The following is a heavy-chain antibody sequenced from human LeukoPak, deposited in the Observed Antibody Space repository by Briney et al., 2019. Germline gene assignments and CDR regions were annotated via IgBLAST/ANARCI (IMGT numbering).Heavy chain of an antibody. J-gene: IGHJ4*02. CDR2: INHSGST. Sequence: SETLSLTCADYGGSFSGYYWSWIRQPPGKGLEWIGEINHSGSTNYNPSLKSRVTISVDTSKNQFSLKLSSVTAADTAVYYCARSIAVAGINYWGQGTLVTVSS. V-gene: IGHV4-34*01. D-gene: IGHD6-19*01. CDR1: GGSFSGYY. CDR3: ARSIAVAGINY.